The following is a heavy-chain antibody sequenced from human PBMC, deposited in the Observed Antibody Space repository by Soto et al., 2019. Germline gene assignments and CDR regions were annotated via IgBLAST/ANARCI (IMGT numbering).Heavy chain of an antibody. J-gene: IGHJ4*02. V-gene: IGHV1-18*04. CDR2: IRAYNGNT. CDR1: GYTFTSYG. D-gene: IGHD2-15*01. Sequence: GASVKVSCKASGYTFTSYGISWVRQAPGQGLEWMGWIRAYNGNTNYAQKVQGRVTMTTDTSTSTAYMELRSLRSDDTAVYYCARGTGSLGYCSGDSCYTFDYWGQGTLVTVSS. CDR3: ARGTGSLGYCSGDSCYTFDY.